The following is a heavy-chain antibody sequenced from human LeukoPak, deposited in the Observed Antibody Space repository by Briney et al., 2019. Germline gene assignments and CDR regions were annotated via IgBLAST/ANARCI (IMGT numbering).Heavy chain of an antibody. J-gene: IGHJ3*02. CDR1: GYTFTGYY. D-gene: IGHD6-13*01. Sequence: GASVKVSCKASGYTFTGYYLHWVRQAPGQGLEWVVWINPNNGGTNYAQTFQGRVTMTRDTSISTAYMELSRLRFDDTAVYYCARGGSRSSGASDIWGQGTMVTVSS. V-gene: IGHV1-2*02. CDR3: ARGGSRSSGASDI. CDR2: INPNNGGT.